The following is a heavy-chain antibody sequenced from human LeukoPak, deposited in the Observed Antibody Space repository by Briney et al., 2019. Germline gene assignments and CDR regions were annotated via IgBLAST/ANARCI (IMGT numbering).Heavy chain of an antibody. CDR1: GFTFSNYG. CDR2: ISGSGST. V-gene: IGHV3-23*01. J-gene: IGHJ4*02. Sequence: GGSLRLSCAASGFTFSNYGMSWVRQAPGKGLEWVSDISGSGSTYYADSVKGRFTISRDNSKNTLYLQMNSLRAEDTAVYYCANTKYDFWSDTDCWGQGTLVTVSS. CDR3: ANTKYDFWSDTDC. D-gene: IGHD3-3*01.